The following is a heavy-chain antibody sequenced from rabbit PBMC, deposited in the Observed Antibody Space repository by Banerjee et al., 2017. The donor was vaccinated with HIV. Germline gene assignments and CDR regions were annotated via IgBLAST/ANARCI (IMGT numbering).Heavy chain of an antibody. CDR1: GFSFSNSYY. CDR2: IYAGISNSA. CDR3: ARDTTTSTIYVLNL. Sequence: QEQLVESGGGLVTLGGSLKLSCTASGFSFSNSYYMCWVRQAPGKGLEWIACIYAGISNSAYYASWAKGRFPISKTSSTTVTLQMTSLTAADTATYFCARDTTTSTIYVLNLWGPGTLVTVS. V-gene: IGHV1S45*01. D-gene: IGHD1-1*01. J-gene: IGHJ4*01.